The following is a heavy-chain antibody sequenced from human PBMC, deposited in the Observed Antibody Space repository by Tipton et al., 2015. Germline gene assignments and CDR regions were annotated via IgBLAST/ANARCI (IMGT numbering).Heavy chain of an antibody. D-gene: IGHD2-2*01. J-gene: IGHJ6*02. CDR2: IYYIGST. V-gene: IGHV4-59*01. Sequence: TLSLTCTVSGGPLSSYYWSWIRQPPGKGLEWIGYIYYIGSTNYNPSLKSRVTISVDTSKNQFSLRLSSVTAADTAVYYCARWGEYQLLSGMDVWGQGTTVTVSS. CDR3: ARWGEYQLLSGMDV. CDR1: GGPLSSYY.